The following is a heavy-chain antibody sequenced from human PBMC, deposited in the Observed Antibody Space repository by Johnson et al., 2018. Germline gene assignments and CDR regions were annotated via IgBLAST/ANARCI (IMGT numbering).Heavy chain of an antibody. CDR3: ARMTTVTPPIPNYYYYMDV. CDR1: GGTFSSYT. V-gene: IGHV1-69*09. J-gene: IGHJ6*03. Sequence: QVQLVQSGAEVKKXGSSXQVXCKASGGTFSSYTISWVRQAPGQGLEWMGRIIPILGIANYAQKFQGRVTITADKSTSTAYRELSSLRSEDTAVYYCARMTTVTPPIPNYYYYMDVWGKGTTVTVSS. CDR2: IIPILGIA. D-gene: IGHD4-11*01.